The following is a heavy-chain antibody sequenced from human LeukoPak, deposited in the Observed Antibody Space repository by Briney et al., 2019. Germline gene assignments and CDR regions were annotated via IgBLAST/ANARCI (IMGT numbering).Heavy chain of an antibody. CDR1: GYTFTSYD. J-gene: IGHJ6*03. V-gene: IGHV1-8*03. Sequence: GASVKVSCKASGYTFTSYDINWVRQATGQGLEWMGWMNPNSGNTGYAQKFQGRVTITRNTSISTAYMELSSLRSEDTAVYYCARGRRIAARPTSNYYYYYMDVWGKGTTVTVSS. D-gene: IGHD6-6*01. CDR3: ARGRRIAARPTSNYYYYYMDV. CDR2: MNPNSGNT.